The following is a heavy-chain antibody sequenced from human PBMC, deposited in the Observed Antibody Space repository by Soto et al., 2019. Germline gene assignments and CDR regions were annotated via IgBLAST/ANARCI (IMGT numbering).Heavy chain of an antibody. J-gene: IGHJ6*02. V-gene: IGHV4-61*01. Sequence: PSETLSLTCTVSGGSVSSGSYYWSWIRQPPGKGLEWIGHIYYSGSTNYNPSLKSRVTISVDTSKNQFSLKLSSVTAADTAVYYCARGPRRYDILTGYYPSGMDVWGQGTTVTVSS. D-gene: IGHD3-9*01. CDR3: ARGPRRYDILTGYYPSGMDV. CDR1: GGSVSSGSYY. CDR2: IYYSGST.